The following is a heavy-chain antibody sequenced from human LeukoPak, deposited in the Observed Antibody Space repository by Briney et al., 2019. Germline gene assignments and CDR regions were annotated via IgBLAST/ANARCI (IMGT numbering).Heavy chain of an antibody. V-gene: IGHV3-30*04. J-gene: IGHJ4*02. D-gene: IGHD3-10*01. CDR2: ISFDGSDK. CDR1: GFNFNNYP. Sequence: PGGSLRLSCVASGFNFNNYPMHWVRQAPGKGLEWVGLISFDGSDKSYADSVEGRFTISRDNSKNTLYLQMNSLSAEDTAVYYCARVLGFGSPPAYWGQGTQVFVSS. CDR3: ARVLGFGSPPAY.